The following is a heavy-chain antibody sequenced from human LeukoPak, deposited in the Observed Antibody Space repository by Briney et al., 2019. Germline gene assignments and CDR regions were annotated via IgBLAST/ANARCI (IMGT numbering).Heavy chain of an antibody. J-gene: IGHJ4*02. CDR2: IGPNGAST. V-gene: IGHV3-64D*06. CDR3: VKDLTGTWSFDY. Sequence: GGSLRLSCSTSGFTFSNHFMHWVRQAPGKGLEYVSSIGPNGASTLYADSVKGRLTISRDNSKNALYLQLTSLRLEDTALYYCVKDLTGTWSFDYWGQGTLVTVSS. CDR1: GFTFSNHF. D-gene: IGHD3-9*01.